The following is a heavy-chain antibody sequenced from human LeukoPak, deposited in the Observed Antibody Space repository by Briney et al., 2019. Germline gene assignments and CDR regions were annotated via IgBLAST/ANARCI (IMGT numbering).Heavy chain of an antibody. CDR2: INSDGSST. CDR1: GFTFSSYW. D-gene: IGHD3-22*01. J-gene: IGHJ5*02. V-gene: IGHV3-74*01. CDR3: ARVVGDDSSGYYYPFGWFDP. Sequence: PGGSLRLSCAASGFTFSSYWMHWVRQAPGKGLVWVSRINSDGSSTSYADSVKGRFTISRDNAKNTLYLQMNSLRAEDTAVYYCARVVGDDSSGYYYPFGWFDPWGQGTLVTVSS.